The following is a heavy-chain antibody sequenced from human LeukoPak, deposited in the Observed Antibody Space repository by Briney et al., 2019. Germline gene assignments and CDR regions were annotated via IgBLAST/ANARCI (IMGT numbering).Heavy chain of an antibody. Sequence: GGSLRLSCVASGFTFSTYWMYWVRQAPGKGLVWVSRINTDASSTTYADSVKGRFTISRDNAKSTLYLQMNSLRAEDTAVYYCARDRGTYGVLNYWGQGTLVSVSS. CDR1: GFTFSTYW. V-gene: IGHV3-74*01. CDR2: INTDASST. J-gene: IGHJ4*02. CDR3: ARDRGTYGVLNY. D-gene: IGHD3-3*01.